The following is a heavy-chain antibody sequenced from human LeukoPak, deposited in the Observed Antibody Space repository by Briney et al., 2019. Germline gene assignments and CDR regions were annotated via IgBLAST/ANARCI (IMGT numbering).Heavy chain of an antibody. D-gene: IGHD3-10*01. V-gene: IGHV3-23*01. CDR3: AKGFYYGSGSQRYLDY. CDR2: VTGSGDST. J-gene: IGHJ4*02. CDR1: GFTFSSYA. Sequence: GGSLRLSCAASGFTFSSYAMSWVRQAPGKGLEWVSVVTGSGDSTYHADSVKGRFTISRDNYKNIMYLQMNSLRAEDTAVYYCAKGFYYGSGSQRYLDYWGQGTLVTVSS.